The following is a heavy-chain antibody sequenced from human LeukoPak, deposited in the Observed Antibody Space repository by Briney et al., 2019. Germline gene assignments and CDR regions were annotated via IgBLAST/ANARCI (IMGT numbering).Heavy chain of an antibody. CDR1: GGSISSYY. Sequence: SETLSLTCTVSGGSISSYYWSWIRQPPGKGLEWIGYIYYSGSTNYNPSLKSRVTISVDTSKNQFSLKLSSVTAADTAVYYCARGPGYSGLDYRGQGTLVTVSS. V-gene: IGHV4-59*01. CDR2: IYYSGST. D-gene: IGHD5-12*01. J-gene: IGHJ4*02. CDR3: ARGPGYSGLDY.